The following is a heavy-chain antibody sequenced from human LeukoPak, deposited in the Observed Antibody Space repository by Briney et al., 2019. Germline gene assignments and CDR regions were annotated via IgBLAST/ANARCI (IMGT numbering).Heavy chain of an antibody. CDR2: VYYSGNT. Sequence: SETLSLTCTVSGGPISSYYWSWIRQPPGKGLEWIGYVYYSGNTNYNPSLKSRVTISLDTSKNQFSLKLSSVTAADTAVYYCARHRSVVLVNFDNWGQGTLVTVSS. CDR3: ARHRSVVLVNFDN. D-gene: IGHD3-22*01. V-gene: IGHV4-59*08. CDR1: GGPISSYY. J-gene: IGHJ4*02.